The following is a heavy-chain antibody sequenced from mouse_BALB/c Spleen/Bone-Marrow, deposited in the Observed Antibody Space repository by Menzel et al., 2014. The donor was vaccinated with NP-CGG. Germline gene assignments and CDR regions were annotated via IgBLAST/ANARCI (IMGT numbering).Heavy chain of an antibody. Sequence: VHVKQSGTVLARPGAAVKMSRKASGYAFSNYWMHWVKQRPGQGLEWIGTIYPGNSDTTYNQKFKGKAKLTAVTSTSTAYMELSSLTNEDSAVYYCTTLARSDFDYWGQGTTLTVSS. CDR3: TTLARSDFDY. V-gene: IGHV1-5*01. CDR1: GYAFSNYW. CDR2: IYPGNSDT. J-gene: IGHJ2*01. D-gene: IGHD3-1*01.